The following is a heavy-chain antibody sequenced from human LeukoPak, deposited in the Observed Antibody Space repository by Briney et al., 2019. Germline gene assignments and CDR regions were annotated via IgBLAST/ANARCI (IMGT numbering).Heavy chain of an antibody. Sequence: GGSLRLSCAASGFTFTSYSMNWFRQAPGKGLEWVSTISGGGGSTYYADSVKGRFTISRDNSKNTLYLQVNSLRAEDTAVYYCAKGGKWDVTPFDFWGQGTLVTVSS. CDR2: ISGGGGST. CDR1: GFTFTSYS. J-gene: IGHJ4*02. D-gene: IGHD1-26*01. V-gene: IGHV3-23*01. CDR3: AKGGKWDVTPFDF.